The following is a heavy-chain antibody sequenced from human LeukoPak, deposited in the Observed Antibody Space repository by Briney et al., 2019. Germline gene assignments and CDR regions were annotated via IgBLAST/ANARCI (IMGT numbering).Heavy chain of an antibody. D-gene: IGHD6-13*01. J-gene: IGHJ6*02. CDR1: GFTVSSNY. Sequence: GGSLRLSCAASGFTVSSNYMSWVRQAPGKGLEWVSVIYSGGSTYYADSVKGRFTISRDNSKNTLYLQMNSLRAEDTAVYYCARDRGSSWIGISVAYYYYGMDVWGQGTTVTVSS. CDR3: ARDRGSSWIGISVAYYYYGMDV. CDR2: IYSGGST. V-gene: IGHV3-53*01.